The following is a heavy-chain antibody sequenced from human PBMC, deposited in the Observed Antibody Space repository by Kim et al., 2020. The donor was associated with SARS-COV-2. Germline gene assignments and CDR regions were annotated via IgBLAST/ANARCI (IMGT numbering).Heavy chain of an antibody. CDR1: GFSLTGYS. Sequence: GGSLRLFCAASGFSLTGYSLNWVRQAPGKGLEWISLMLKNENIFYADSVKGRFTISRDDDTNSLYLQMNSLRDEDTAVYYCARDGVGVGPGDAFDLWGQG. CDR3: ARDGVGVGPGDAFDL. CDR2: MLKNENI. J-gene: IGHJ3*01. D-gene: IGHD1-26*01. V-gene: IGHV3-48*02.